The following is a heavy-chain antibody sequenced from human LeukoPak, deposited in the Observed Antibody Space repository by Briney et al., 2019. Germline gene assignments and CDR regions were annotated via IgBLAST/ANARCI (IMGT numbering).Heavy chain of an antibody. CDR2: IYHTGNS. V-gene: IGHV4-59*08. J-gene: IGHJ4*02. Sequence: SETLSLTCTVSGGSVSSDYWSWIRQPPGKGLEWIGYIYHTGNSDYNPSLKSRATISLDTSKNQSSLKLTSVTAADTAVYFCARHPFSSPFDYWGQGTLVTVSS. CDR3: ARHPFSSPFDY. CDR1: GGSVSSDY.